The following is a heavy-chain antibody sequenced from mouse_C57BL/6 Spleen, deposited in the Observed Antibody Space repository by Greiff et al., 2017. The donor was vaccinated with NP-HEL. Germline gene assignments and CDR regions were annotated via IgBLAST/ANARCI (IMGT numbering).Heavy chain of an antibody. D-gene: IGHD2-2*01. J-gene: IGHJ2*01. CDR2: IDPEDGET. Sequence: EVQLQQSGAELVKPGASVKLSCTASGFNIKDYYMHWVKQRTEQGLEWIGRIDPEDGETKYAPQFQGKATITADTASNTAYLQLSSLTSEDTAVYYCASLIYYGYDVGYWGQGTTLTVSS. V-gene: IGHV14-2*01. CDR1: GFNIKDYY. CDR3: ASLIYYGYDVGY.